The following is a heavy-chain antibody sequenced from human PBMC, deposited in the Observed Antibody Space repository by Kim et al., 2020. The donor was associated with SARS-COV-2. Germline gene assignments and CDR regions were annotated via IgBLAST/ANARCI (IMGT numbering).Heavy chain of an antibody. CDR3: ARGGGPGNWFDP. V-gene: IGHV4-59*01. CDR1: GGSISSYY. CDR2: IYYSGST. Sequence: SETLSLTCTVSGGSISSYYWSWIRQPPGKGLEWIGYIYYSGSTNYNPSLESRVTISVDTSKNQFSLKLSSVTAADTAVYYCARGGGPGNWFDPWGQGTLVTVSS. J-gene: IGHJ5*02.